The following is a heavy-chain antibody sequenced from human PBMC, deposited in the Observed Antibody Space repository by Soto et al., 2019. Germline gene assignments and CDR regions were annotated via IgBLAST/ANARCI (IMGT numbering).Heavy chain of an antibody. CDR3: ARLDKFNGGWS. Sequence: QVQLVESGGGVVQPGRSLRLSCAASGFTFSSYAMHWVRRAPGKGLEWVAAVSHDGKSGFYADSVSGRFTVSRDNSNNLVYIQMDRLRPEATALFYCARLDKFNGGWSWGQGTAVTVSS. J-gene: IGHJ4*02. CDR2: VSHDGKSG. V-gene: IGHV3-30*14. D-gene: IGHD6-19*01. CDR1: GFTFSSYA.